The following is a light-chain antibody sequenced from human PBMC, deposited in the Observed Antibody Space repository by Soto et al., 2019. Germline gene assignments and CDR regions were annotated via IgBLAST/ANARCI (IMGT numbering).Light chain of an antibody. J-gene: IGKJ1*01. V-gene: IGKV1-39*01. Sequence: DIQITQAPSSLSASVGEGVTMACRTSQSVSIYVNSYQQKPRKAPILLIYASSSLQSGVPPRFSGSGSGTDFTPTISRLQPEDFATYYCQQTYNTPRTCGQGTKGDIK. CDR2: ASS. CDR1: QSVSIY. CDR3: QQTYNTPRT.